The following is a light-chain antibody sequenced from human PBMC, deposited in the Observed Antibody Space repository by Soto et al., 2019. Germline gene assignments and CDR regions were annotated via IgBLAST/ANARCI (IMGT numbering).Light chain of an antibody. CDR3: QHYGTSPGT. Sequence: EIVVTQSPGTLSLSPGERATLSCRASQSIDSKYLGWYQQKPGQTPRLLIYGASSRATGIPDRFSGSGSGTDFTLTISRLEPEDFAVYYCQHYGTSPGTFGQGTKVEI. CDR2: GAS. J-gene: IGKJ1*01. CDR1: QSIDSKY. V-gene: IGKV3-20*01.